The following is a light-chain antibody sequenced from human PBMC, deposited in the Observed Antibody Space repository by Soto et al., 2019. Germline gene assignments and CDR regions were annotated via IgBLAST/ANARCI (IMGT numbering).Light chain of an antibody. Sequence: DIQMTQSTSSLSASGGDRVTVTCQASQDITHYLSWYQQKPGTAPKLLISDESNLEIGVPSRFSGRGSGTDVSCTITNLQPEDFATSFCQQYDDLPLTFGGGTKGEVK. CDR2: DES. CDR1: QDITHY. V-gene: IGKV1-33*01. J-gene: IGKJ4*01. CDR3: QQYDDLPLT.